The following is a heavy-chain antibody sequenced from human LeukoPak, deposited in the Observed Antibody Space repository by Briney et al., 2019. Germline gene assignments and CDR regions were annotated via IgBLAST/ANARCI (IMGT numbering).Heavy chain of an antibody. CDR3: ARGRGTSGSNRDFYYYYYMDV. J-gene: IGHJ6*03. Sequence: ASVKVSCKASGYTFTGYYMHWVRQAPGQGLEWMGWINPNSGGTNYAQKFQGRVTMTRDTSISTAYMELSRLRSDDTAVYYCARGRGTSGSNRDFYYYYYMDVWGKGTTVTVSS. V-gene: IGHV1-2*02. CDR1: GYTFTGYY. CDR2: INPNSGGT. D-gene: IGHD2-15*01.